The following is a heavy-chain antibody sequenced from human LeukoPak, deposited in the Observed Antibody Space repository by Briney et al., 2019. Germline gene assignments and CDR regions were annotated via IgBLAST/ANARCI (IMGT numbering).Heavy chain of an antibody. J-gene: IGHJ1*01. CDR2: ISWNSGSI. V-gene: IGHV3-9*01. Sequence: SLRLSFAASGFTFYDYAMHWVRQAPGKGLEWVSGISWNSGSIGHADSVKGRFTISRDNAKNSLYLQMNSLRAEDTALYYCAKTTYDILTGYPEYFQHWGQGTLVTVSS. D-gene: IGHD3-9*01. CDR1: GFTFYDYA. CDR3: AKTTYDILTGYPEYFQH.